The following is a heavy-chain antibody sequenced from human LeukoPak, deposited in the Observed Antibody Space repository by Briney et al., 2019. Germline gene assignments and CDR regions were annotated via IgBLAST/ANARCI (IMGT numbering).Heavy chain of an antibody. Sequence: GGSLRLSCAASGFTFSAYWIHWVRQAPGRGLVWVSHINGDGSITTYADSVKGRFTISRDNAKNTVYLQMNSLRAEDTAVYYCARVGLIEDRSHWYLDLWGRGTLVTVSS. CDR2: INGDGSIT. CDR3: ARVGLIEDRSHWYLDL. V-gene: IGHV3-74*01. CDR1: GFTFSAYW. J-gene: IGHJ2*01. D-gene: IGHD2-15*01.